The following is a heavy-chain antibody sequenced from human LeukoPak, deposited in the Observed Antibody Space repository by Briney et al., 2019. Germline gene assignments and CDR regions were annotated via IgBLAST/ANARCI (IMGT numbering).Heavy chain of an antibody. J-gene: IGHJ4*02. CDR2: ISSSSSTI. Sequence: GGSLRLSCAASGFTFSSYSMNWVRQAPGKGLEWVSYISSSSSTIYYADSVKGRFTISRDKAKNSLYLQMNSLRAEDTAVYYCARASPGFDYWGQGTLVTVSS. CDR3: ARASPGFDY. V-gene: IGHV3-48*01. CDR1: GFTFSSYS. D-gene: IGHD3-10*01.